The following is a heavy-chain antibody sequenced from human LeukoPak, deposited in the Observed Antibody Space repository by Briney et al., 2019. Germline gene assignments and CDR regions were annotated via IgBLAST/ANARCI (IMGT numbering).Heavy chain of an antibody. CDR1: GFPLRNYW. D-gene: IGHD3-10*01. CDR3: ARNHYGSVDY. CDR2: VNADGSAT. V-gene: IGHV3-74*01. J-gene: IGHJ4*02. Sequence: GFPLRNYWLQLVRQAPGKGLVWVSCVNADGSATNYADSVKSRFTISRDNAKNTLDLQMNSLRPEDTAVYHCARNHYGSVDYWGQGTLVTVSS.